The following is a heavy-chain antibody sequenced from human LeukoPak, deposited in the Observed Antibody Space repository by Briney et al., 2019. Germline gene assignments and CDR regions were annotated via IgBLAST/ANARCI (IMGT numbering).Heavy chain of an antibody. CDR2: ISGSGGST. CDR3: AKDITIFGVVDVGDV. Sequence: GGSLRLSCAASGFTFSSYAMSWVRQAPGKGLEWVSAISGSGGSTYYADSVKGRFTISRDNSKNTLYLQMNSLRAEDAAVYYCAKDITIFGVVDVGDVWGQGTTVTVSS. J-gene: IGHJ6*02. D-gene: IGHD3-3*01. V-gene: IGHV3-23*01. CDR1: GFTFSSYA.